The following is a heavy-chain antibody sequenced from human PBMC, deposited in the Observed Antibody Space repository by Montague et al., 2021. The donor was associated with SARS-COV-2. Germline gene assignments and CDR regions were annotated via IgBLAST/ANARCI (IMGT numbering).Heavy chain of an antibody. CDR1: GDSVSSEIYY. CDR2: IYTSGST. Sequence: TLSLTCTVSGDSVSSEIYYWSWTRQPAGKGLDWIVRIYTSGSTNYNPSLRIRVTISVDTSKNKFSLRVSSVTAADTAVYYCARVGGNHYRYFDYWGQGTLVTVSS. J-gene: IGHJ4*02. CDR3: ARVGGNHYRYFDY. D-gene: IGHD1-26*01. V-gene: IGHV4-61*02.